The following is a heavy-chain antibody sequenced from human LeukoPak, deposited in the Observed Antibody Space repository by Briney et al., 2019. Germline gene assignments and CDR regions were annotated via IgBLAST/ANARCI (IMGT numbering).Heavy chain of an antibody. D-gene: IGHD3-16*02. CDR1: GGSFSGYY. J-gene: IGHJ5*02. CDR3: ARPKTYDYVWGSYRSNWFDP. Sequence: SETLSLTCAVYGGSFSGYYWSWIRQPPGKGLEWIGEINHSGSTNYNPSLKSRVTISVDTSKNQVSLKLSSVTAADTAVYYCARPKTYDYVWGSYRSNWFDPWGQGTLVTVSS. CDR2: INHSGST. V-gene: IGHV4-34*01.